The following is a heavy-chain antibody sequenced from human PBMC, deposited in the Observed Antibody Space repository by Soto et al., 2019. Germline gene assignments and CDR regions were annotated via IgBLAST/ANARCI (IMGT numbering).Heavy chain of an antibody. J-gene: IGHJ4*02. CDR3: VRGRYGDY. CDR2: ISAHNGNT. D-gene: IGHD1-1*01. CDR1: GYTFTSYG. Sequence: QVHLVQSGAEVKKPGASVKVSCKASGYTFTSYGITWVRQAPGQGLEWMGWISAHNGNTDYAQKLQGRVIVTRDTSTSTAYMELRRLISDDMAVYYCVRGRYGDYWGQGALVTVSS. V-gene: IGHV1-18*03.